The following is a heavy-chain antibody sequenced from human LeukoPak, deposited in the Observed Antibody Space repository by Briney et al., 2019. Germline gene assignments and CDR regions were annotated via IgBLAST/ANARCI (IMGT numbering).Heavy chain of an antibody. CDR1: GYSINVGYF. D-gene: IGHD4-17*01. CDR2: LHHPDIT. Sequence: SETLSLTCAVSGYSINVGYFWAWLRQPPGKGLEWIATLHHPDITHHNPSLDSRVTISLDRSKNQFSLRLISVTAADTAIYYCAREGGHQLLPPTLTHTGIFDFWGQGSLVTVSS. J-gene: IGHJ4*02. CDR3: AREGGHQLLPPTLTHTGIFDF. V-gene: IGHV4-38-2*02.